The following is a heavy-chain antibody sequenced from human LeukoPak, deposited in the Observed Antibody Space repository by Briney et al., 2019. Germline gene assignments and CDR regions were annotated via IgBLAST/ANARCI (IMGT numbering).Heavy chain of an antibody. D-gene: IGHD3-3*02. CDR2: INYNGAIT. J-gene: IGHJ4*02. CDR3: ARDRLGPSFSVSHFDL. Sequence: GGSLRLSCATSGFTFVDYGLSWVRRAPGKGLEWLCAINYNGAITDYADSVKGRFTVSRDNAKNSLYLRMDSLRAEDTALYYCARDRLGPSFSVSHFDLWGQGTLVTVSS. V-gene: IGHV3-20*04. CDR1: GFTFVDYG.